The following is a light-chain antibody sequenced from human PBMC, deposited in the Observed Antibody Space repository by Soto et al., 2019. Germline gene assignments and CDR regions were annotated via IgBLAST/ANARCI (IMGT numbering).Light chain of an antibody. CDR3: QQRSNWQT. V-gene: IGKV3-11*01. J-gene: IGKJ1*01. CDR2: AAS. Sequence: EIVLTQSPATLSLSPGERATLSCRASQSVSSYLAWYQQKPGQAPRLLIYAASNRATGIPARFSGSGSGTDFTLTISSLEPEDFAVYYCQQRSNWQTFGQGTKVEIK. CDR1: QSVSSY.